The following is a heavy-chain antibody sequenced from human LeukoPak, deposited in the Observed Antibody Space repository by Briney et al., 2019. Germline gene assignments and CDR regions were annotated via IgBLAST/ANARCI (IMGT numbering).Heavy chain of an antibody. CDR2: ISWNSGSI. CDR1: GFTFDDYA. V-gene: IGHV3-9*01. J-gene: IGHJ4*02. Sequence: SLRLSCAASGFTFDDYAMHWVRQAPGKGLEWVSGISWNSGSIGYADSVKGRFTISRDNAKNSLYLQMNSLRAEDTALYYCAKDSRATMVRGVMFDYWGQGTLVTVSS. CDR3: AKDSRATMVRGVMFDY. D-gene: IGHD3-10*01.